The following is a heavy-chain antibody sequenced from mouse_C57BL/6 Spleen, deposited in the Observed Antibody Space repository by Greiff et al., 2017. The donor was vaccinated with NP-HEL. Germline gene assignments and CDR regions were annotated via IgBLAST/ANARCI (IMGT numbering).Heavy chain of an antibody. V-gene: IGHV1-22*01. CDR1: GYTFTDYN. D-gene: IGHD1-1*01. Sequence: EVKLQQSGPELVKPGASVKMSCKASGYTFTDYNMHWVKQSHGKSLEWIGYINPNNGGTSYNQKFKGKATLTVNKSSSTAYRELRSLTSEDSAVYYCARWGTTVVAPGYYYAMDYWGQGTSVTVSS. CDR3: ARWGTTVVAPGYYYAMDY. CDR2: INPNNGGT. J-gene: IGHJ4*01.